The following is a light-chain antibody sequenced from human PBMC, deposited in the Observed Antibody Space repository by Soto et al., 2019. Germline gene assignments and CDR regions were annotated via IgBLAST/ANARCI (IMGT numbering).Light chain of an antibody. CDR3: QQYYDWPIT. V-gene: IGKV3-15*01. J-gene: IGKJ5*01. Sequence: EIVMTQSPATLSVSPGARDPLSCRASQSVSSNLAWYQQKPGQAPRLLIYGASTRATGIPARFSGSGSGTEFTLTISSLQSEDFAVYYCQQYYDWPITFGQGTRLEIK. CDR2: GAS. CDR1: QSVSSN.